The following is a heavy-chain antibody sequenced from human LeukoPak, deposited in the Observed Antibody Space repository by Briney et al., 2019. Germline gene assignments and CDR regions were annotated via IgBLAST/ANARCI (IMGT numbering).Heavy chain of an antibody. Sequence: GEALRISCKGSGSSFTSYWIGWVRPMPGKGLEWMGIIYPGDSDTRYSPSFQGQVTISADKSISTAYLQWSSLKASDTAMYYCARMATRNRIFDYWGQGTLVTVSS. J-gene: IGHJ4*02. V-gene: IGHV5-51*01. CDR2: IYPGDSDT. CDR1: GSSFTSYW. D-gene: IGHD5-24*01. CDR3: ARMATRNRIFDY.